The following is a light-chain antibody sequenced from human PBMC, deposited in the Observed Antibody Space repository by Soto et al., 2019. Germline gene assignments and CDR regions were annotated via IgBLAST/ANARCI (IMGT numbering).Light chain of an antibody. V-gene: IGKV1-13*02. Sequence: AIQLTQSPSSLSASVGDRVTITCRASQGISSALAWYQQKPGKAPKLLIYDASSLESGVPSRFSGSGSGTDFTLTTSSLQPEDFATYYCQQFNSYPLITFGQATRLEIK. CDR3: QQFNSYPLIT. J-gene: IGKJ5*01. CDR1: QGISSA. CDR2: DAS.